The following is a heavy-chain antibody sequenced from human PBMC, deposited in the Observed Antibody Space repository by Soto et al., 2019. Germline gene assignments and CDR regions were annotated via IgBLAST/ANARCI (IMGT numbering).Heavy chain of an antibody. CDR1: GGSISSSSYY. V-gene: IGHV4-39*01. CDR2: IYYSGST. D-gene: IGHD3-16*01. Sequence: SETLSLTCTVSGGSISSSSYYWGWIRQPPGKGLEWIGSIYYSGSTYYNPSLKSRVTISVDTSKNQFSLKLSSVTAADTAVYYCARSYDFWFDPWGQETLVTVSS. CDR3: ARSYDFWFDP. J-gene: IGHJ5*02.